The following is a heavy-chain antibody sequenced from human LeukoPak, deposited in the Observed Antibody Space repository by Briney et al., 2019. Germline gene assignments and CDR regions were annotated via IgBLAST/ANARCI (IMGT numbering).Heavy chain of an antibody. CDR1: GFTFSSYS. J-gene: IGHJ5*02. Sequence: GGSLRLSCAASGFTFSSYSMNWVRQAPGKGLEWVSSISSSSSYIYYADSVKGRFTISRDNAKNPLYLQMNSLRAEDTAVYYCARTRDIVVVPAVVNWFDPWGQGTLVTVSS. CDR2: ISSSSSYI. D-gene: IGHD2-2*01. V-gene: IGHV3-21*01. CDR3: ARTRDIVVVPAVVNWFDP.